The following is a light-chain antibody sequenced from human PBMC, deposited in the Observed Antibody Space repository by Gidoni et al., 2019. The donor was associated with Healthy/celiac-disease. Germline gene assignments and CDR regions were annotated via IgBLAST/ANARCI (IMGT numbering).Light chain of an antibody. CDR2: AAS. V-gene: IGKV1-27*01. J-gene: IGKJ1*01. Sequence: DIQMTKPPSSLPAPVGDRVTITCRASQGISNYLAWYQQKPGKVPKLLIYAASTLQAGVPSRCSGSGSGTDFTLTISILQPEDVATYYCQKNNRAPWTFGQGTKVEIK. CDR1: QGISNY. CDR3: QKNNRAPWT.